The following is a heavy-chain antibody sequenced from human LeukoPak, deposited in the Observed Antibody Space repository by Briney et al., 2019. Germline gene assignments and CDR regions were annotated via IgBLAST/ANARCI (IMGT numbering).Heavy chain of an antibody. CDR3: ARGYAWGSYRPLDY. J-gene: IGHJ4*02. V-gene: IGHV4-59*01. CDR1: GGSIGSYY. D-gene: IGHD3-16*02. CDR2: IYYSGST. Sequence: PSETLSLTCTVSGGSIGSYYWSWIRQPPGKGLEWIGYIYYSGSTNYNPSLKSRVTISVDTSKNQFSLKLSSVTAADTAVYYCARGYAWGSYRPLDYWGQGTLVTVSS.